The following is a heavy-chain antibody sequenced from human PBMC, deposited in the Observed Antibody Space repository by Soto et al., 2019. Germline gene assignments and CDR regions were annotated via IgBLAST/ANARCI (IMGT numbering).Heavy chain of an antibody. CDR2: ISAAGDP. D-gene: IGHD1-26*01. V-gene: IGHV3-13*05. CDR3: ARPDRAFYGLDV. J-gene: IGHJ6*04. Sequence: EVQLVESGGGLVQPGGSLRLSCEASGFTFRNYDMHWVRQGTGKGLEWVSGISAAGDPDYADSVEGRFTISRENAQNSFFRKMTALRAGDTAVFYCARPDRAFYGLDVWGKGTRVTVSS. CDR1: GFTFRNYD.